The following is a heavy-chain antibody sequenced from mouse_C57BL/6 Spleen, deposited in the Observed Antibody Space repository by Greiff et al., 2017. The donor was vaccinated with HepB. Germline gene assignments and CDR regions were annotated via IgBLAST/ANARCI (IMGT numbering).Heavy chain of an antibody. CDR3: AREEDGYYSGYYAMDY. Sequence: QVQLQQPGAELVKPGASVKLSCKASGYTFTSYWMHWVKQRPGQGLEWIGMIHPTSGSTNYNEKFKSKATLTVDKSSSTAYMQLSSLTSEDSAVYYGAREEDGYYSGYYAMDYWGQGTSVTVSS. D-gene: IGHD2-12*01. CDR1: GYTFTSYW. J-gene: IGHJ4*01. CDR2: IHPTSGST. V-gene: IGHV1-64*01.